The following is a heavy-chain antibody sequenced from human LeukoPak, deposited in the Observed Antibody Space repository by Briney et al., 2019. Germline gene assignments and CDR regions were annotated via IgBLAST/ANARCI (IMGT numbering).Heavy chain of an antibody. Sequence: GGSLRLSCAAPGFTFSSYEMSWVRQAPGKGLEWISHISGSGTTIYYGDPVKGRFTISRDNAKNSLYLQMNSLRAEDTAIYYCAREGSSSCYDSCNWFDPWGQGTLVTVSS. J-gene: IGHJ5*02. CDR2: ISGSGTTI. D-gene: IGHD2-2*01. CDR3: AREGSSSCYDSCNWFDP. V-gene: IGHV3-48*03. CDR1: GFTFSSYE.